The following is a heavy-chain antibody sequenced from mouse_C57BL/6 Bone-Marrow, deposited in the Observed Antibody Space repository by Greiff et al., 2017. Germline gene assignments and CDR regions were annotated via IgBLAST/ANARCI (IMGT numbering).Heavy chain of an antibody. Sequence: DVKLVESGGGLVKPGGSLKLSCAASGFTFSSYAMSWVRQTPEKRLEWVATISDGGSYTYYPDNVKGRFTISRDNAKNNLYLQMSHLKSEDTAMYYCARDLQYYGSSYGYWGQGTTLTVSS. CDR3: ARDLQYYGSSYGY. CDR2: ISDGGSYT. V-gene: IGHV5-4*01. CDR1: GFTFSSYA. J-gene: IGHJ2*01. D-gene: IGHD1-1*01.